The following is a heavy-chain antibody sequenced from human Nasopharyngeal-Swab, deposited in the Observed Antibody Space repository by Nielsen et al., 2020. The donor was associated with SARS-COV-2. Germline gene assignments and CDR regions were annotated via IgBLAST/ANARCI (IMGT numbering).Heavy chain of an antibody. CDR1: GFTFSSHA. Sequence: GGSLRLSCAASGFTFSSHAMNWVRQAPGKGLEWVSGITVIGRSPYYADSVKGRFTLSRDNSKNTLYLQMNSLRAEDTAVYYCAKGQGADWYFDLWGRGTLVTVSS. CDR2: ITVIGRSP. J-gene: IGHJ2*01. V-gene: IGHV3-23*01. CDR3: AKGQGADWYFDL.